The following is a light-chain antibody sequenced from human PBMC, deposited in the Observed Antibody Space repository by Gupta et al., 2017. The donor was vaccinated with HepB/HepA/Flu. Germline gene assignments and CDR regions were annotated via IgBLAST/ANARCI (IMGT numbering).Light chain of an antibody. CDR3: SSFTYTTTLVV. V-gene: IGLV2-14*03. J-gene: IGLJ2*01. Sequence: QSALTQPASVSGSPGQSITISCTGTSSDFGDFNYVSWYQQHPGNAPKLLISDVSNCPSGVSNRFSGSKSGNTASLTISGLQAEDEAIYYCSSFTYTTTLVVFGGGTKLTVL. CDR2: DVS. CDR1: SSDFGDFNY.